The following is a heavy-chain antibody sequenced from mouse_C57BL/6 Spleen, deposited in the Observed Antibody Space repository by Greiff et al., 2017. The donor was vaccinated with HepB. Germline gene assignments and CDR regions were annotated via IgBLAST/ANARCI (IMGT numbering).Heavy chain of an antibody. V-gene: IGHV2-2*01. Sequence: VKLMESGPGLVQPSQSLSITCTVSGFSLTSYGVHWVRQSPGKGLEWLGVIWSGGSTDYNAAFISRLSISKDNSKSQVFFKMNSLQADDTAIYYCARREGYDDYYAMDYWGQGTSVTVSS. CDR2: IWSGGST. J-gene: IGHJ4*01. CDR1: GFSLTSYG. CDR3: ARREGYDDYYAMDY. D-gene: IGHD2-2*01.